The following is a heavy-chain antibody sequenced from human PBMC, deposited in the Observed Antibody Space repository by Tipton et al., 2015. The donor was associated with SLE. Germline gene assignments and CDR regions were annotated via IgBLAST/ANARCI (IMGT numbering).Heavy chain of an antibody. CDR1: GGSFSGYY. J-gene: IGHJ4*02. V-gene: IGHV4-34*01. CDR3: ARARLKDWSCFDY. CDR2: IYYSGST. D-gene: IGHD3/OR15-3a*01. Sequence: TLSLTCAVYGGSFSGYYWSWIRQPPGKGLEWIGSIYYSGSTYYNPSLKSRVTISVDTSKNQFSLKLSSVTAADTAVYYCARARLKDWSCFDYWGQGTLVTVSS.